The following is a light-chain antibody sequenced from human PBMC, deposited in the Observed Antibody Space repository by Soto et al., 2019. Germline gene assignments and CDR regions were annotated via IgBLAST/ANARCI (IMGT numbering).Light chain of an antibody. V-gene: IGLV1-40*01. CDR3: QSYDSRLSGSHYV. J-gene: IGLJ1*01. Sequence: QAVVTQPPSVSGAPGQRVTISCTGSSSNIGAGYDVHWYQQLPGTAPKLLIYGNSNRPSGVPDRFSGSKSGTSASLAITGLQAEYEADYYCQSYDSRLSGSHYVFGTGTKLTVL. CDR2: GNS. CDR1: SSNIGAGYD.